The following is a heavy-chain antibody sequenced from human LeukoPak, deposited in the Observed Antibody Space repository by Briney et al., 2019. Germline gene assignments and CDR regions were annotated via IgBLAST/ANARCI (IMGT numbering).Heavy chain of an antibody. CDR1: GFTFSSYW. CDR3: ARDNNWNYPDY. D-gene: IGHD1-7*01. V-gene: IGHV3-74*01. Sequence: GGSLRLSCAASGFTFSSYWMHWVRQAPGKGLVWVSRISGDGSTTRYADSVKGRFTISRDNAKNTLFLQMSGLRAEDTAVYYCARDNNWNYPDYWGQGTLVTVSS. CDR2: ISGDGSTT. J-gene: IGHJ4*02.